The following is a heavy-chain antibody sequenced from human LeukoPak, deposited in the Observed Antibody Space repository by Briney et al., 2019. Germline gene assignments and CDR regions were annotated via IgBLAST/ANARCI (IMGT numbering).Heavy chain of an antibody. D-gene: IGHD3-3*01. CDR1: GGSISSYY. Sequence: SETLSLTCTVSGGSISSYYWSWIRQPAGKGLEWIGRIYTSGSTNYNPSLKSRVTMSVDTSKSQFSLKLSSVTAADTAVYYCARDVNFWSGYHKYNWFDPWGQGTLVTVSS. CDR2: IYTSGST. V-gene: IGHV4-4*07. J-gene: IGHJ5*02. CDR3: ARDVNFWSGYHKYNWFDP.